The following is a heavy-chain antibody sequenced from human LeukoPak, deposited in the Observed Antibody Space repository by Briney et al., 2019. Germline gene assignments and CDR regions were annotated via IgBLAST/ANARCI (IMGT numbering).Heavy chain of an antibody. CDR3: AKDLYYYGSGSPQ. D-gene: IGHD3-10*01. V-gene: IGHV3-23*01. J-gene: IGHJ4*02. CDR2: ISGSGGST. Sequence: PGGSLRLSCAASGFTFSSYAMSWVRQAPGKGLEWVSAISGSGGSTYYADSVKGRFIISRDNSKNTLYLQMNSLRAEDTAVYYCAKDLYYYGSGSPQWGQGTLVTVSS. CDR1: GFTFSSYA.